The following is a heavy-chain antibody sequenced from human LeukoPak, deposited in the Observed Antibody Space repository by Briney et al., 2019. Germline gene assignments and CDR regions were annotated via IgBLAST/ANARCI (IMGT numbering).Heavy chain of an antibody. CDR3: AKTFGVFAFDM. V-gene: IGHV3-23*01. D-gene: IGHD3-10*01. J-gene: IGHJ3*02. CDR1: GLTVSNNY. Sequence: GGSLRLSCAASGLTVSNNYMTWVRQAPGKGLEWVSTISGSGGSTYYGDSVKGRFTISRDNSKNTMYLQMNSLRAEDTAVYYCAKTFGVFAFDMWGQGTMVTVSS. CDR2: ISGSGGST.